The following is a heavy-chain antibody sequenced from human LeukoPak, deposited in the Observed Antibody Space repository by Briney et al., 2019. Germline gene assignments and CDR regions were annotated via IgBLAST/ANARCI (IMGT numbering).Heavy chain of an antibody. CDR1: GGSISSYY. CDR3: ASTYDRASAFDI. D-gene: IGHD3-22*01. J-gene: IGHJ3*02. CDR2: IYYSGST. V-gene: IGHV4-59*01. Sequence: PSETLSLTCTVSGGSISSYYWSWIRQPPGKGLEWIGYIYYSGSTNYNPSLKSRVTISVDTSKNQFSLKLSSVTAADTAVYYCASTYDRASAFDIWGQGTMATVSS.